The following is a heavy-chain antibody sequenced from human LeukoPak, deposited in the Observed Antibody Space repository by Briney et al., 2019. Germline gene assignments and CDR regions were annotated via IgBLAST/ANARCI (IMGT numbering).Heavy chain of an antibody. D-gene: IGHD3-22*01. V-gene: IGHV5-51*01. Sequence: GESLKISCKGSGYSFISYWIGWVRQMPGKGLEWMGIIYLGDSDARYSPSFQGQVTISADKSISTAYLQWSSLKASDTAMFYCARRKGWDYDSAGRNDAFDIWGQGTMVTVSS. J-gene: IGHJ3*02. CDR2: IYLGDSDA. CDR1: GYSFISYW. CDR3: ARRKGWDYDSAGRNDAFDI.